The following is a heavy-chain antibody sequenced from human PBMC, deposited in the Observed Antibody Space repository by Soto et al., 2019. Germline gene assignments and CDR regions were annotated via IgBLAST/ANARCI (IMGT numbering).Heavy chain of an antibody. Sequence: SETLSLTCAVYGGSFSGYYWSWIRQPPGKGLEWIGEINHSGSTNYNPSLKSRVTISVDTSKNQFSLKLSSVTAADTAVYYCATGAWGMVSLGYLVYWGQGTLQTVSS. CDR2: INHSGST. CDR1: GGSFSGYY. V-gene: IGHV4-34*01. D-gene: IGHD1-26*01. CDR3: ATGAWGMVSLGYLVY. J-gene: IGHJ4*01.